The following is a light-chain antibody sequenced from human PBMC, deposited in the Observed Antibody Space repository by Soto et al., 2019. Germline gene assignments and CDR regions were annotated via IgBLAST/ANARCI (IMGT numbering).Light chain of an antibody. CDR2: GAS. CDR1: QSVSSY. CDR3: QERSAWYT. J-gene: IGKJ2*01. Sequence: EIVLTQSPATLSLSPGERVTLSCRASQSVSSYLAWYQQKPGQAPRLLIYGASNRATGIPARFSGSGSGTDFTLTISSLEPEDSAVYYCQERSAWYTFGQGTKLEIK. V-gene: IGKV3-11*01.